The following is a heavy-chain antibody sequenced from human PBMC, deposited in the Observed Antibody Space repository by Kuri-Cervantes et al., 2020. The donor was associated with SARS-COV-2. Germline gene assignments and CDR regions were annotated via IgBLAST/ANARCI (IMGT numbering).Heavy chain of an antibody. CDR3: ARDEYSKFY. J-gene: IGHJ4*02. D-gene: IGHD6-6*01. V-gene: IGHV4-59*12. Sequence: GSLRLSCTVSGGSISSYYWSWIRQPPGKGLEWIGYIYYSGSTNYNPSLKSRVTISVDTSKNQFSLKLSSVTAADTAVYYCARDEYSKFYWGQGTLVTVSS. CDR2: IYYSGST. CDR1: GGSISSYY.